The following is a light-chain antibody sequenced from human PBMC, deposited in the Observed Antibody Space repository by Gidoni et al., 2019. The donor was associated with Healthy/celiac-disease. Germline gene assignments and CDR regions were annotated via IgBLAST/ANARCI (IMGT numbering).Light chain of an antibody. J-gene: IGLJ2*01. Sequence: SYELTQPPSVSVSPGQTATITCSGDKLGDKYAFWYQQKPGQSPVLVIYQDSKRPSGIPERFSGSNSGNTATLTISGTQAMDEADYYCQAWDSIHVVFGGGTKLTVL. CDR2: QDS. V-gene: IGLV3-1*01. CDR1: KLGDKY. CDR3: QAWDSIHVV.